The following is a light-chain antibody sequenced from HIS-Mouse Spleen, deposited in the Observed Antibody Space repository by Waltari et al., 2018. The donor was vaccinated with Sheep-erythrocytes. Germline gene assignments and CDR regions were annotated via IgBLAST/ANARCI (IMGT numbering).Light chain of an antibody. CDR2: DAS. J-gene: IGKJ1*01. V-gene: IGKV1D-13*01. CDR3: QQFNNYPRT. Sequence: AIQLIQSPSSLSASVGYRVTITCRASQGISSALAWYQQKPGKAPKLLIYDASSLESGVPSRFSGSGSGTDFTLTISSLQPEDFATYYCQQFNNYPRTFGQGTKVEIK. CDR1: QGISSA.